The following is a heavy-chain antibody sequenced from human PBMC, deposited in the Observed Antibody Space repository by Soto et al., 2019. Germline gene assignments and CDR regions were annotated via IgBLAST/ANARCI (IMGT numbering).Heavy chain of an antibody. CDR1: GFTFSSYG. D-gene: IGHD1-7*01. J-gene: IGHJ4*02. Sequence: QVQLVESGGGVVQPGRSLRLSCAASGFTFSSYGMHWVRQVPGKGLEWVAIIWYDGSNKFYADSVKGRFTISRDNSKNTLYLQMNSLGADDTAVYYCAREIGNYHTHVDYLGQGTLVTVSS. V-gene: IGHV3-33*01. CDR2: IWYDGSNK. CDR3: AREIGNYHTHVDY.